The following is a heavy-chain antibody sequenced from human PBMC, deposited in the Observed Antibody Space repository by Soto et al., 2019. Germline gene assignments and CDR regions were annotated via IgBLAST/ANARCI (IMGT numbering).Heavy chain of an antibody. J-gene: IGHJ3*02. Sequence: ASVKVSCKASGYTFSGYYMHWVRQAPGQGLEWMGWINPKSGGTKYVQKFQGRATMTRDTSSNTVYMDLSRLTSDDTAVYYCARGGTGYSAFDIWGQGTMVTVSS. D-gene: IGHD3-9*01. CDR2: INPKSGGT. V-gene: IGHV1-2*02. CDR1: GYTFSGYY. CDR3: ARGGTGYSAFDI.